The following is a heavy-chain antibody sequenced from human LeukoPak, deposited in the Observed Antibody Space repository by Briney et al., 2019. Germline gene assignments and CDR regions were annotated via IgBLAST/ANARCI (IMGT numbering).Heavy chain of an antibody. CDR1: GGSISSYF. Sequence: PSEALSLTCTVSGGSISSYFWSWIRQPPGKGLEWIGYNYYSGSTNYNPSLKSRITISLDTSKNQFSLKLSSVTAADTAVYFCARDRYSSGWEDHWGQGTLVTVSS. CDR3: ARDRYSSGWEDH. J-gene: IGHJ4*02. V-gene: IGHV4-59*12. CDR2: NYYSGST. D-gene: IGHD6-19*01.